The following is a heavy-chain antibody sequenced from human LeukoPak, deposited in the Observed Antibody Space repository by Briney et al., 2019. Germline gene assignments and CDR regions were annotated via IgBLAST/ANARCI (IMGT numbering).Heavy chain of an antibody. Sequence: GESLKISCKGSGYSFTSNWIGWVRRMPGKGLEWMGIIYPGDSDTRYSPSFQGQVTISADKSISTAYLQWSSLKASDTAMYYCARQLLAADYYDSSGYYYYAFDIWGQGTMVTVSS. V-gene: IGHV5-51*01. J-gene: IGHJ3*02. CDR3: ARQLLAADYYDSSGYYYYAFDI. D-gene: IGHD3-22*01. CDR2: IYPGDSDT. CDR1: GYSFTSNW.